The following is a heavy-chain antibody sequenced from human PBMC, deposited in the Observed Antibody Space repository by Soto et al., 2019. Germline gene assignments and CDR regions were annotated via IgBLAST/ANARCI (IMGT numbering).Heavy chain of an antibody. D-gene: IGHD6-19*01. CDR2: VSSTGST. CDR1: GGSISNYY. Sequence: SATLSLACTVSGGSISNYYWSWIRQPAEKRLEWIGRVSSTGSTYYNPSLKSRVTISVDTSKNQFSLNLTSVTAADTAVYYCARGVPAAGTDWFDPWGQGTLVTVSS. CDR3: ARGVPAAGTDWFDP. V-gene: IGHV4-4*07. J-gene: IGHJ5*02.